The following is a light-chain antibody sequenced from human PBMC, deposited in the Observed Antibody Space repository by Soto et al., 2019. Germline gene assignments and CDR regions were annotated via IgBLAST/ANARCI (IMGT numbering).Light chain of an antibody. CDR1: SSNIGSNT. CDR3: AAWDDSLNGYV. Sequence: QSVLTQPPSASGTPGQRVTISCSGSSSNIGSNTVNWYQQLPGTAPKLLIYTNNQRPSGVPDRFSGSKSGTSASLAISWLXSEDEADYYCAAWDDSLNGYVFGTGTKVTVL. V-gene: IGLV1-44*01. CDR2: TNN. J-gene: IGLJ1*01.